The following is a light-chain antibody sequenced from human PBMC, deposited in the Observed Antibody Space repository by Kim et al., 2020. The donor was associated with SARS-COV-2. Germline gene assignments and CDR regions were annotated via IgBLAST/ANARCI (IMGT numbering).Light chain of an antibody. CDR2: DAS. V-gene: IGKV1D-13*01. J-gene: IGKJ2*01. CDR1: QGISSA. Sequence: GDRVTITCRASQGISSALAWYQQKPGKAPTVLIYDASSLVSGVPSRFSGSGSGTDFTLTISSLQPEDFATYYCQQFNNPATFGQGTKLEI. CDR3: QQFNNPAT.